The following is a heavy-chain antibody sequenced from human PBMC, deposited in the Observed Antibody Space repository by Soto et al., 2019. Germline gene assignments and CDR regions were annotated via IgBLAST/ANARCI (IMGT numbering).Heavy chain of an antibody. CDR2: IYSGGST. CDR3: ARSSYGYGMNV. D-gene: IGHD3-10*01. CDR1: VFTVSSNY. J-gene: IGHJ6*02. Sequence: PGGSLRLSCAASVFTVSSNYMSWVRQAPGKGLEWVSVIYSGGSTYYADSVKGRFTISRDNSKNTLYLQMNSLRAEDTAVYYCARSSYGYGMNVWGQGTTVTVSS. V-gene: IGHV3-53*01.